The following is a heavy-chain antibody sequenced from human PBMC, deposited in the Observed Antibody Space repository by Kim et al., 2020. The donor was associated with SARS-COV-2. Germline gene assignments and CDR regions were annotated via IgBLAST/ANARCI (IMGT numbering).Heavy chain of an antibody. J-gene: IGHJ4*02. Sequence: SETLSLTCTVSGGSLSSGSYYWSWIRQPPGKGLEWIGHIYYSGTTKYNPSLKRRVTISVDTSKNQFSLKLSSVTAADTAVYYCARGALYYFDPTGTFWDNWSQGTLVTVSS. D-gene: IGHD3-9*01. CDR2: IYYSGTT. CDR1: GGSLSSGSYY. V-gene: IGHV4-61*01. CDR3: ARGALYYFDPTGTFWDN.